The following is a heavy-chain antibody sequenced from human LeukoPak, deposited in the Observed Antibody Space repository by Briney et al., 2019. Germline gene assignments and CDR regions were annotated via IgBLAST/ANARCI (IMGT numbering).Heavy chain of an antibody. CDR3: ARVRRYYDTTGSDDAFDI. J-gene: IGHJ3*02. V-gene: IGHV3-74*01. Sequence: PGGSLRLSCAASGFTFSSYWMHWVRQAPGKGLVWVSRINSDGSSTSYADSVKGRFAISRDNAKNTLYLQMNSLRAEDTAVYYCARVRRYYDTTGSDDAFDIWGQGTMVTVSS. CDR1: GFTFSSYW. CDR2: INSDGSST. D-gene: IGHD3-22*01.